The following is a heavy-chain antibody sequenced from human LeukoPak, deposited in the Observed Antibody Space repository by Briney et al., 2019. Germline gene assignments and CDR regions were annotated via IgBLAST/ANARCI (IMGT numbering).Heavy chain of an antibody. CDR2: IYGDNAA. J-gene: IGHJ4*01. CDR1: EINVTTNY. D-gene: IGHD6-13*01. CDR3: VSSTGQQFIPYDY. Sequence: GESLRLSCAASEINVTTNYMTWIRQAPGKGLEWVSLIYGDNAAYYAESVRGRFIISRGSLKNTLFLQTNSLRTEDTAVYYCVSSTGQQFIPYDYWGHGTHVTVSS. V-gene: IGHV3-66*02.